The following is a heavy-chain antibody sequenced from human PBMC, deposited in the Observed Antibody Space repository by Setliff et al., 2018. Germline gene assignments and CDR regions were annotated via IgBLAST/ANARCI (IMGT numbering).Heavy chain of an antibody. CDR1: GYTFTSYD. V-gene: IGHV1-8*02. Sequence: ASVKVSCKASGYTFTSYDINWVRQATRQGLEWMGWMNPNSGNTGYAQKFQGRVTMTRNTSISTAYMELSSLRSEDTAVYYCARTMITFGGVIVHAFDIWGQGTMVTVSS. CDR3: ARTMITFGGVIVHAFDI. D-gene: IGHD3-16*02. J-gene: IGHJ3*02. CDR2: MNPNSGNT.